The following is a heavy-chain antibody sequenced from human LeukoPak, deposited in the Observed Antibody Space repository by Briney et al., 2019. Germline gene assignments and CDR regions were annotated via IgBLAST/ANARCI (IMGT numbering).Heavy chain of an antibody. CDR1: GFTFSSYG. CDR3: AKGSSGSYRYFDY. V-gene: IGHV3-30*18. Sequence: GGSLRLSCAASGFTFSSYGMHWVRQAPGKGLEWVAVISYDGSNKYYADSVKGRFTISRDNSKNTLYLQMNSLRAEDTAVYYCAKGSSGSYRYFDYWGQGTLVTVSS. CDR2: ISYDGSNK. D-gene: IGHD1-26*01. J-gene: IGHJ4*02.